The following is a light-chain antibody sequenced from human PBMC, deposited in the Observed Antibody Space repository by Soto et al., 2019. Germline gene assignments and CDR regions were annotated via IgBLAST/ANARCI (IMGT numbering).Light chain of an antibody. V-gene: IGKV3-20*01. Sequence: EIVLTQSPGTLSLSPGERATLSCRASQSVSSSYLAWYQQKPGQAPRLLIYGASSRATRIPDRFSGSGSGTDFTLTISRLEPEDFAVYYCQQYGSSLSGYTFGQGTKLEIK. J-gene: IGKJ2*01. CDR2: GAS. CDR3: QQYGSSLSGYT. CDR1: QSVSSSY.